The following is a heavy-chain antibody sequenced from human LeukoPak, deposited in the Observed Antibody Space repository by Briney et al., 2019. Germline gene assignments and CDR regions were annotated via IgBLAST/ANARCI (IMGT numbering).Heavy chain of an antibody. J-gene: IGHJ5*02. CDR2: FDPEDGER. V-gene: IGHV1-24*01. D-gene: IGHD3-16*01. Sequence: ASVTVSCKVAGYTINEVSMHWVRQAPGKGLEWMGGFDPEDGERIYAQKFQGRVTMTEDTSTDTAYMELSSLTSEDTAMYYCATENFGLGSPFDPWGQGTLVTVSS. CDR1: GYTINEVS. CDR3: ATENFGLGSPFDP.